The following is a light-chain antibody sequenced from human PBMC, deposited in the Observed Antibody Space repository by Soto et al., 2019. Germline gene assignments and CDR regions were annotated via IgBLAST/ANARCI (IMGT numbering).Light chain of an antibody. CDR1: ISNIGGNT. V-gene: IGLV1-44*01. CDR2: TNN. Sequence: QTVVTQPPSASGTPGQRVTISCSGSISNIGGNTVNWYQQLPGTAPKLLMYTNNQRPSGVPDRFSGSKSGTSASLAISGLQSEDEAAYYCAALDDSLNGVVFGGGTKLTVL. J-gene: IGLJ2*01. CDR3: AALDDSLNGVV.